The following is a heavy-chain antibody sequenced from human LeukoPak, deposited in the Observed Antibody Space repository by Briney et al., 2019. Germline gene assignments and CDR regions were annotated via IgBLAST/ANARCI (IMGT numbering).Heavy chain of an antibody. D-gene: IGHD3-9*01. CDR2: ISWNSGSI. CDR3: AKAFRGLLVDNYYYGMDV. J-gene: IGHJ6*02. CDR1: GFTFDDYA. Sequence: GRSLRLSCAASGFTFDDYAIHWVRQAPGKGLEWVSGISWNSGSIGYADSVKGRFTISRDNAKNSLYLQMNSLRAEDTALYYCAKAFRGLLVDNYYYGMDVWGQGTTVTVSS. V-gene: IGHV3-9*01.